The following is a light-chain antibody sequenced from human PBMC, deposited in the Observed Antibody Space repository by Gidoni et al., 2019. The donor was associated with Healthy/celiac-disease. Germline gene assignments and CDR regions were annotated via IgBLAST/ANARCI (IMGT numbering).Light chain of an antibody. CDR2: GAS. CDR1: QSVSSSN. Sequence: EIVLTQSPGTLSLSPGDRVTLSCRASQSVSSSNLAWYQQIPGQAPRLLIYGASNRATGIPDRFSGSGSGTDFTLTIGRLEPEDFAVYYCQQYGSSPLTFGGGTKVEIK. CDR3: QQYGSSPLT. J-gene: IGKJ4*01. V-gene: IGKV3-20*01.